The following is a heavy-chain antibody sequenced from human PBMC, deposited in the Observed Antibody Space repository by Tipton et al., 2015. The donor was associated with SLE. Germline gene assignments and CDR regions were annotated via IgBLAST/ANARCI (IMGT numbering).Heavy chain of an antibody. Sequence: SLRLSCAASGFTFSSYWMHWVRQAPGKGLVWVSRINGDGSSTTYADSVKGRFTISRDNSKNTLYLQMNSLRAEDTAVYYCARTADCSSTSCYTGGGYFQHWGQGTLVTVSS. J-gene: IGHJ1*01. V-gene: IGHV3-74*01. CDR2: INGDGSST. CDR3: ARTADCSSTSCYTGGGYFQH. D-gene: IGHD2-2*02. CDR1: GFTFSSYW.